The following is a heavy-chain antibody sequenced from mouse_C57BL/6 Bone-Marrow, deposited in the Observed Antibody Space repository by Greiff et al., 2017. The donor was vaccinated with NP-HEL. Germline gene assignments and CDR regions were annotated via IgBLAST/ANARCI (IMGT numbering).Heavy chain of an antibody. Sequence: EVKVVESGGDLVKPGGSLKLSCAASGFTFSSYGMSWVRQTPDKRLEWVATISSGGSYTYYPDSVKGRFTISRDNAKNTLYLQMSSLKSEDTAMYYCARQPIYYDYGYFDVWGTGTTVTVSS. CDR2: ISSGGSYT. J-gene: IGHJ1*03. CDR1: GFTFSSYG. V-gene: IGHV5-6*01. CDR3: ARQPIYYDYGYFDV. D-gene: IGHD2-4*01.